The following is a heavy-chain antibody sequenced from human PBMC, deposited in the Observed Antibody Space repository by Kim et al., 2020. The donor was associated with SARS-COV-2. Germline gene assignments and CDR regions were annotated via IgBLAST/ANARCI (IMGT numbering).Heavy chain of an antibody. CDR3: FRGGVDF. CDR2: DGTST. Sequence: DGTSTYYPDYVKGRFAISRDNSKNTLYLHMNSLRTEDTAVYYWFRGGVDFWGQGTLVTVSS. V-gene: IGHV3-74*01. D-gene: IGHD3-16*01. J-gene: IGHJ4*02.